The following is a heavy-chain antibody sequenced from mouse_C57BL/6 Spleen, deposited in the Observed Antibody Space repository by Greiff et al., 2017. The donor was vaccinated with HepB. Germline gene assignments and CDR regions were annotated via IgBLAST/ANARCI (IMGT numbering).Heavy chain of an antibody. V-gene: IGHV5-6*01. CDR1: GFTFSSYG. D-gene: IGHD1-1*01. CDR3: ARHNYGSSNRFAY. J-gene: IGHJ3*01. Sequence: EVKLVESGGDLVKPGGSLKLSCAASGFTFSSYGMSWVRQTPDKRLEWVATISSGGSYTYYPDSVKGRFTISRDNAKNTLYLQMSSLNSEDTAMYYCARHNYGSSNRFAYWGQGTLVTVSA. CDR2: ISSGGSYT.